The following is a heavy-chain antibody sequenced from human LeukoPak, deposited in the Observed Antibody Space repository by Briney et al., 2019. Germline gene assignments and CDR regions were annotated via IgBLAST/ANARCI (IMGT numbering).Heavy chain of an antibody. J-gene: IGHJ4*02. CDR2: ISGSGGST. D-gene: IGHD2-15*01. Sequence: GGSLRLSCAASGFTFSSYAMSWVRQAPGKGLEWVSAISGSGGSTYYADSVKGRFTISRDNSKNTLYLQMNSLRAEDTAVYYCARDLPYCSGGSCLGDFDYWGQGTLVTVSS. V-gene: IGHV3-23*01. CDR3: ARDLPYCSGGSCLGDFDY. CDR1: GFTFSSYA.